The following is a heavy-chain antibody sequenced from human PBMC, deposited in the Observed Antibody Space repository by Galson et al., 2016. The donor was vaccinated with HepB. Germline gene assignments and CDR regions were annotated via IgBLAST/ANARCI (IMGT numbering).Heavy chain of an antibody. D-gene: IGHD4-17*01. CDR1: GFSLRTSGVG. J-gene: IGHJ5*02. CDR3: AHIRLRTSLTTWDNCFDP. V-gene: IGHV2-5*02. CDR2: IYWDDEK. Sequence: PALVKPTQTLTLTCKFSGFSLRTSGVGVGWIRQPPGKALEWLALIYWDDEKRYSPSLKNRLTVTKDISKNQVVLRMTNMDPVDTATYFCAHIRLRTSLTTWDNCFDPWGQGVLVTVSS.